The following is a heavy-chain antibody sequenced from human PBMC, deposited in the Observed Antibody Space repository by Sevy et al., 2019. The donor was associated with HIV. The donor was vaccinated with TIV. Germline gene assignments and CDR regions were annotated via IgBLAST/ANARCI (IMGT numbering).Heavy chain of an antibody. CDR2: ITYVGSNK. J-gene: IGHJ4*01. CDR3: AKDPNDFRSGCYMDDSFDY. CDR1: GFTISSYG. V-gene: IGHV3-30*18. D-gene: IGHD3-3*01. Sequence: GGSLRLSCAASGFTISSYGMNWVRQAPGKGLEWVAVITYVGSNKYYADSVKGHFTISRDNSKNTLYLQMNSLRAEDTAVYYCAKDPNDFRSGCYMDDSFDYWGQGTLVTVSS.